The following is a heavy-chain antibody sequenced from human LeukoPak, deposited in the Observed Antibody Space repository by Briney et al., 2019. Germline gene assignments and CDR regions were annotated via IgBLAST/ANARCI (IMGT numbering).Heavy chain of an antibody. V-gene: IGHV3-53*01. D-gene: IGHD2-21*02. J-gene: IGHJ6*03. CDR1: GFTVSSND. Sequence: GGSLRLSCAASGFTVSSNDMSWVRQAPGKGLECISVIYSGGSTDYADSVKGRLTISRDNSKNTLYLQMNSLRAEDAAVYYCASRCGGDCQRVDYYYYYMDVWGKGTTVTVSS. CDR2: IYSGGST. CDR3: ASRCGGDCQRVDYYYYYMDV.